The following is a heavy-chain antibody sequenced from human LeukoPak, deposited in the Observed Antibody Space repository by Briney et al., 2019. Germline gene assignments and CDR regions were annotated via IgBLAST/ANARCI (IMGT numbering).Heavy chain of an antibody. J-gene: IGHJ4*02. Sequence: SVRVSCKASGGTFSSYAISWVRQAPGQGLEWMGGIIPIFGTANYAQKFQGRVTITADESTSTAYMELSSLRSEDTAVYYCARDLYYYDSSGAHFDYWGQGTLVTVSS. CDR3: ARDLYYYDSSGAHFDY. CDR2: IIPIFGTA. V-gene: IGHV1-69*13. CDR1: GGTFSSYA. D-gene: IGHD3-22*01.